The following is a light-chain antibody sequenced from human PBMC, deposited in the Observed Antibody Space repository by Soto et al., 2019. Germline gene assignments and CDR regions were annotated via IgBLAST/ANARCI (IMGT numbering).Light chain of an antibody. CDR3: SSYTSSSTLYV. CDR1: SSDVGGYNY. J-gene: IGLJ1*01. Sequence: SLLTQPSSLSGSPGQSITLSCPGNSSDVGGYNYVSWYQQHPGKAPKLMIYDVSNRPSGVSNRFSGSKSGNTASLTISGLQAEDEADYYCSSYTSSSTLYVFGTGTKVTV. V-gene: IGLV2-14*01. CDR2: DVS.